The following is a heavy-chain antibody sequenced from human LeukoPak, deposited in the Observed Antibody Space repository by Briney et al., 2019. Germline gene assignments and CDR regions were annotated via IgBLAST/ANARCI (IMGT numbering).Heavy chain of an antibody. J-gene: IGHJ4*02. CDR3: ASSERYCSGGSCYFDY. CDR1: GYTFTCHQ. Sequence: ASVKVSCKTSGYTFTCHQIHWVRQAPGEGLEWMGWINPNTGASHYVQKFQGRVIMTRDTSLRTAYMELSSLRSDDTAVYYCASSERYCSGGSCYFDYWGQGTLVTVSS. V-gene: IGHV1-2*02. CDR2: INPNTGAS. D-gene: IGHD2-15*01.